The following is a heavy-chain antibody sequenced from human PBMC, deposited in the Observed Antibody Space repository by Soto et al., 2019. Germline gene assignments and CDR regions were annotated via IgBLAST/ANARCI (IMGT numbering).Heavy chain of an antibody. CDR3: ARDLVPGYTGFSDY. V-gene: IGHV1-18*01. CDR2: ISAYNGNT. CDR1: GGTFSSYA. J-gene: IGHJ4*02. Sequence: ASVKVSCKASGGTFSSYAISWVRQAPGQGLEWMGWISAYNGNTNYAQKLQGRVSLTTDTSSTTAYMELRSLTSDDTAVYYCARDLVPGYTGFSDYWGQGTLVTVSS. D-gene: IGHD5-12*01.